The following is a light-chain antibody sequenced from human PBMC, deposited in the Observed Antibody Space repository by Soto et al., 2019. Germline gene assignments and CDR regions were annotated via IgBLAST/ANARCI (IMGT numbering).Light chain of an antibody. CDR2: DAS. J-gene: IGKJ3*01. V-gene: IGKV3-11*01. CDR1: QGVSSY. CDR3: QHRSNWPS. Sequence: EIVLTQSPATLSLSPGERATLSCRASQGVSSYLAWYQQKPGQAPRLLIYDASNRATGIPARFSGSGSGTDFTHTISSLEPEDFAVYYCQHRSNWPSFGPGTKVDIK.